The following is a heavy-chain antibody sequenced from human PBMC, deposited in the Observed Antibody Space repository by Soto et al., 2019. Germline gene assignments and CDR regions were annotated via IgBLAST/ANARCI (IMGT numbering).Heavy chain of an antibody. J-gene: IGHJ5*02. CDR1: GFTFSSYA. CDR2: ISGSGGST. CDR3: ARLGYCSSTRCSVGWFDP. Sequence: PGGSLRLSCAASGFTFSSYAMSSVRQAPGKGLEWVSAISGSGGSTYYADSVKGRFTISRDNSKNTLYLQMNSLRAEDTAVYYCARLGYCSSTRCSVGWFDPWGQGTLVTVSS. D-gene: IGHD2-2*01. V-gene: IGHV3-23*01.